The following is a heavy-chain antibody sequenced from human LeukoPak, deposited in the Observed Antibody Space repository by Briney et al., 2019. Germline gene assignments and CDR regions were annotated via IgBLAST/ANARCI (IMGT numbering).Heavy chain of an antibody. CDR3: ASLPSGRHLSIRH. D-gene: IGHD1-26*01. J-gene: IGHJ1*01. V-gene: IGHV3-7*01. CDR1: GFNFRYFW. CDR2: INHDGRET. Sequence: GGSLRLSCLGSGFNFRYFWMSWVRQAPGKGLEWVANINHDGRETYYADSVKGRFIISRDNAKDSLYLQMNSLRAEDTAVYYCASLPSGRHLSIRHWGQGTLVTVSS.